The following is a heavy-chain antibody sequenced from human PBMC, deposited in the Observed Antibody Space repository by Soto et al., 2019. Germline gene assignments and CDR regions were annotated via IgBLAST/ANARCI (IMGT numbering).Heavy chain of an antibody. J-gene: IGHJ3*02. CDR3: AKGVQSGGWDFDI. Sequence: EVQLLESGGGLVQPGGSLRLSCAASGFTFSSYAMSWVRQAPEKGLEWVSAINGSGGSTYYADSVKGRFTISRDNSKNTRYLQMNSLRAEDTAVYYCAKGVQSGGWDFDIWGQGTMVTVSS. CDR2: INGSGGST. V-gene: IGHV3-23*01. CDR1: GFTFSSYA. D-gene: IGHD6-19*01.